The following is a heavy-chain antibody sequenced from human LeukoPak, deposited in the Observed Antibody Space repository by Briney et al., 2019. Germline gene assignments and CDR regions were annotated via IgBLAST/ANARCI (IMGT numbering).Heavy chain of an antibody. Sequence: SVKVSCKASGGTFSSYAISWVRQAPGQGLEWMGGIIPIFGTANYAQKFQGRVTITADKSTSTAYMELSSLRSEDTAVYYCAKMAYSGHDKGLGYNWFDPWGQGTLVTVSS. CDR2: IIPIFGTA. D-gene: IGHD1-26*01. V-gene: IGHV1-69*06. CDR1: GGTFSSYA. J-gene: IGHJ5*02. CDR3: AKMAYSGHDKGLGYNWFDP.